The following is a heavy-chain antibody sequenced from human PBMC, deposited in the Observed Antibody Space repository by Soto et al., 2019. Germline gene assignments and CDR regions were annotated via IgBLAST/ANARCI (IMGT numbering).Heavy chain of an antibody. Sequence: GESLKISCKGSGYSFTSYWIGWVRQMPGKGLEWMGIIYPGDSDTRYSPSFQGQVTISADKSISTAYLQWSSLKASDTAMYYCARHRFPRIAAAGKGFLWDWFDPWGQGTLVTVSS. D-gene: IGHD6-13*01. V-gene: IGHV5-51*01. J-gene: IGHJ5*02. CDR2: IYPGDSDT. CDR1: GYSFTSYW. CDR3: ARHRFPRIAAAGKGFLWDWFDP.